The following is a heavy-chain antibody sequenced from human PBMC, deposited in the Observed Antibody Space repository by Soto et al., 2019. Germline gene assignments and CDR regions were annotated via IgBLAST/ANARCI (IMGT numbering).Heavy chain of an antibody. Sequence: VQLVESGGGLVQPGGSLRLSCAASGFTFSTYWMHWVRQAPGKGLVWVSRINPEETTTTYADSVEGRFTISRDNAKSTLYLQMDSLRAEDTAVYYCTSDTFGARDYWGQGTRVTVSS. CDR2: INPEETTT. J-gene: IGHJ4*02. CDR1: GFTFSTYW. D-gene: IGHD3-10*01. CDR3: TSDTFGARDY. V-gene: IGHV3-74*01.